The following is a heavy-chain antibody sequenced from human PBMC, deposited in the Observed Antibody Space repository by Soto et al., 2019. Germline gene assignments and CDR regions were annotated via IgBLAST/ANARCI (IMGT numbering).Heavy chain of an antibody. J-gene: IGHJ6*02. D-gene: IGHD3-9*01. CDR1: GFTFSSYG. CDR2: ISYDGSNK. Sequence: QVQLVESGGGVVQPGRSLRLSCAASGFTFSSYGMHWVRQAPGKGLEWVAVISYDGSNKYYADSVKGRFTISRDNSKNTLYLQMNSRRVEDTAVYYCAKVGRHYDIWTGYRDYYGMDVWGQGTTVTVSS. CDR3: AKVGRHYDIWTGYRDYYGMDV. V-gene: IGHV3-30*18.